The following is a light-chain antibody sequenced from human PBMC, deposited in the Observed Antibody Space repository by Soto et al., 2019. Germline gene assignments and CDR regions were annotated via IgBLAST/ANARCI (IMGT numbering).Light chain of an antibody. CDR2: DVN. V-gene: IGLV2-14*01. J-gene: IGLJ1*01. CDR3: VSYTSRSTPDV. Sequence: QSALTQPASVSGSPGQSITISCTGSSSDIGHYNFVSWYQQHPGKAPKLMIYDVNNRPSGVSHRFSGSKSGNTASLTISVHQAEDAAYYFCVSYTSRSTPDVFGTGTKLTVL. CDR1: SSDIGHYNF.